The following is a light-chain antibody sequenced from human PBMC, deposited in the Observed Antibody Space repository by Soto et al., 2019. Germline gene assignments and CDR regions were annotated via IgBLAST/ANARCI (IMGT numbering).Light chain of an antibody. V-gene: IGLV2-14*03. CDR1: SSDVGGYNY. CDR3: SSYTSSGTVV. J-gene: IGLJ3*02. Sequence: QSALTQPASVSESPGQSITISCTGTSSDVGGYNYVSWYQHHPGKAPKLMIYDVSNRPSGVSDRFSGSKSGNTASLTISGLQAEDEADYYCSSYTSSGTVVFGGGTQLTVL. CDR2: DVS.